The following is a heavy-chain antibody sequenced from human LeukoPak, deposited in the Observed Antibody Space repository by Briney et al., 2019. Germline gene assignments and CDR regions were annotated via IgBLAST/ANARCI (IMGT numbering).Heavy chain of an antibody. D-gene: IGHD3-10*01. V-gene: IGHV3-66*04. CDR1: GFIVSSNY. J-gene: IGHJ5*02. CDR2: IHSSGYT. Sequence: GGSLRLSCAASGFIVSSNYMAWVRQAAGKGLEWVSVIHSSGYTNYADSVKGRFTISRDNSKNTLYLQMNSLRAEDTAVYYCARQGSGSLTWFDPWGQGSLVTVSS. CDR3: ARQGSGSLTWFDP.